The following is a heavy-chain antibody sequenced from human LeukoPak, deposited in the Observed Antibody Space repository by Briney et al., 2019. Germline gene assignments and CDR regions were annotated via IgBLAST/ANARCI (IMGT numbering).Heavy chain of an antibody. D-gene: IGHD6-19*01. CDR3: ARIFLGYSTGWYFDY. CDR1: GYSISSGYY. CDR2: IYHSGST. V-gene: IGHV4-38-2*02. Sequence: SETLSLTCTVSGYSISSGYYWGWIRQPPGKGLEWIGSIYHSGSTNYNPSLKSRVTISVDTSKNQFSLNLSSVTALDTAVYYCARIFLGYSTGWYFDYWGQGTLVTVSS. J-gene: IGHJ4*02.